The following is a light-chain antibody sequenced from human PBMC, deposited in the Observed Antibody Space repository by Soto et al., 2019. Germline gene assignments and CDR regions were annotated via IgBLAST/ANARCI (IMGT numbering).Light chain of an antibody. CDR2: GAS. Sequence: EIVMTQSPATLSVSPGERATLSCRASQSVSSNLAGYQQKPGQPPRLLIYGASTRATGIPARFSGSGSGTEFTLTISSLQSEDFAVYYCQQYNNWRPWTFGQGTKVEIK. V-gene: IGKV3-15*01. CDR1: QSVSSN. J-gene: IGKJ1*01. CDR3: QQYNNWRPWT.